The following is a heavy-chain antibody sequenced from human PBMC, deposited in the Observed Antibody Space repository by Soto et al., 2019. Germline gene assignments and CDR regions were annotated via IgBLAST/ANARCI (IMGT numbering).Heavy chain of an antibody. CDR3: ARDIYCSSTSCHAGY. Sequence: GASVKVSCKASGGTFTSYAMHWVRQAPGQRLEWMGWINAGNGNTKYSQKFQGRVTITRDTSASTAYMELSSLRSEDTAVYYCARDIYCSSTSCHAGYWGQGTLVTVS. CDR2: INAGNGNT. CDR1: GGTFTSYA. D-gene: IGHD2-2*01. J-gene: IGHJ4*02. V-gene: IGHV1-3*01.